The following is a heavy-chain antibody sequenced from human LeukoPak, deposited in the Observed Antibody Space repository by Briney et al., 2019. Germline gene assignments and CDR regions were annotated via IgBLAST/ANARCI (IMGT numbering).Heavy chain of an antibody. D-gene: IGHD3-22*01. V-gene: IGHV4-59*11. J-gene: IGHJ5*02. CDR2: IYYNGRT. CDR3: ARLSGLFDSSGYYYSNWLDP. Sequence: SETLSLTCTVSGGSISNHCWSWIRQPPGKGLEWIGYIYYNGRTNYNPSLESRVTVSVDTSKNQFSMKLSSVTAADTAVYYCARLSGLFDSSGYYYSNWLDPWGQGTLVTVSS. CDR1: GGSISNHC.